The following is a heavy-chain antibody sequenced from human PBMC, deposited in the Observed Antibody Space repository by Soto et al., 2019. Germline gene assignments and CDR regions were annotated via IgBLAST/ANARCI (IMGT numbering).Heavy chain of an antibody. Sequence: SETLSLTCTVSGGSISSYYWSWIRQPPGKGLEWIGYIYYSGSTNYNPSLKSRVTISVDTSKNQFSLKLSSVTAADTAVYYCARLGDYSNRNYYYYYMDVWGKGTTVTVSS. J-gene: IGHJ6*03. CDR3: ARLGDYSNRNYYYYYMDV. CDR1: GGSISSYY. CDR2: IYYSGST. V-gene: IGHV4-59*01. D-gene: IGHD4-4*01.